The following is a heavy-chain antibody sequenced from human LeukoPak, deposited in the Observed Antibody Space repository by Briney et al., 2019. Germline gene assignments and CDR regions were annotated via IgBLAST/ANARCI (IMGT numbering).Heavy chain of an antibody. D-gene: IGHD3-3*01. CDR1: GLTFSSNA. V-gene: IGHV3-23*01. Sequence: GGSLRLSCAASGLTFSSNAMTWVRQAPGKGLEWVSTVSGSGSRVYYADSVKGRFTISRDNSKNTLYLQMNSLRAEDTAVYYCAKLQDYDFWSGSDFDYWGQGTLVTVS. J-gene: IGHJ4*02. CDR3: AKLQDYDFWSGSDFDY. CDR2: VSGSGSRV.